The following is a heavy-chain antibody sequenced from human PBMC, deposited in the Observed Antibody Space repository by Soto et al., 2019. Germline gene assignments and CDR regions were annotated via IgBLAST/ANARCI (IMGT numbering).Heavy chain of an antibody. CDR2: ISYDGSNK. J-gene: IGHJ6*02. V-gene: IGHV3-30-3*01. D-gene: IGHD1-20*01. CDR3: ARDNWNDFRGMDV. Sequence: GGSLRLSCAASGFTFSSYAMHWVRQAPGKGLEWVAVISYDGSNKYYADSVKGRFTISRDNSKNTLYLQMNSLRAEDTAVCYCARDNWNDFRGMDVWGQGTTVTVSS. CDR1: GFTFSSYA.